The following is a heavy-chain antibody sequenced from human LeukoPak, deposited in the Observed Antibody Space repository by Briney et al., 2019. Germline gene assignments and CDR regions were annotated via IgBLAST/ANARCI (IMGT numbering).Heavy chain of an antibody. CDR2: VSYDGGHK. D-gene: IGHD4-17*01. CDR3: AKDSQDYGLVY. V-gene: IGHV3-30*18. J-gene: IGHJ4*02. Sequence: GGSLRLSCAASGFTFTSFGMHWVRQAPGKGLEWVAYVSYDGGHKYYADSLKGRFTISRDSSKNTLYLQMNSLRAEDTAVYYCAKDSQDYGLVYCGQRTLGTVSS. CDR1: GFTFTSFG.